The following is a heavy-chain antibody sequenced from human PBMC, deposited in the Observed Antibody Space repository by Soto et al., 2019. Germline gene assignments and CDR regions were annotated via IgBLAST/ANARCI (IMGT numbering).Heavy chain of an antibody. CDR2: ISSNGGST. J-gene: IGHJ6*03. CDR3: ARDGDIVVVPAAAYYYYYMDV. V-gene: IGHV3-64*01. CDR1: GFTFSSYA. D-gene: IGHD2-2*01. Sequence: EVQLVESGGGLVQPGGSLRLSCAASGFTFSSYAMHWVRQAPGKGLEYVSAISSNGGSTYYANSVKGRFTISRDNSKNTPYLQMGSLRAEDMAVYYCARDGDIVVVPAAAYYYYYMDVWGKGPRSPSP.